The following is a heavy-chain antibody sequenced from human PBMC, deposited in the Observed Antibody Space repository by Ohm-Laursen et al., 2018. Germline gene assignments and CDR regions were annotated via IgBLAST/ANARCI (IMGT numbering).Heavy chain of an antibody. CDR3: ARNATTEAIDY. CDR1: GGSISSGFHY. CDR2: IHYSGST. V-gene: IGHV4-31*01. J-gene: IGHJ4*02. Sequence: TLSLTCTVSGGSISSGFHYWNWIRQHPGKGLEWIGYIHYSGSTFYNPSLKSLVTISVDTSKNQFSLKLSSVTAADTAVYYCARNATTEAIDYWGQGTLVTVSS. D-gene: IGHD4-17*01.